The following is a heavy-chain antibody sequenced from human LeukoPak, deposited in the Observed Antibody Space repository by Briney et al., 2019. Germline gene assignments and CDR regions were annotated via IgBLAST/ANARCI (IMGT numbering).Heavy chain of an antibody. J-gene: IGHJ4*02. CDR3: AKNQLGYSYGSSYFDY. CDR1: GFTFSTHA. V-gene: IGHV3-23*01. D-gene: IGHD5-18*01. Sequence: GGSLRLSCAASGFTFSTHAMNWVRQAPGKGLEWVSTISGSGGSTYYADSVRGRFTISRDNSKNTLYLQMNSLRAEDTAVYYCAKNQLGYSYGSSYFDYWGQGTLVTVSS. CDR2: ISGSGGST.